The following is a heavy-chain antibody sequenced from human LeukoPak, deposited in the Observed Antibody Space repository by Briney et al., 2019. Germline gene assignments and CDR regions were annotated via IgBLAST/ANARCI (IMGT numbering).Heavy chain of an antibody. J-gene: IGHJ3*02. D-gene: IGHD5-18*01. CDR3: ARDPGYSYGWRDDAFDI. Sequence: GGSLRLSCAASGFTFSSYGMHWVRQAPGKGLEWVAVIWYDGSNKYYADSVKGPFTISRDNSKNTLYLQMNSLRAEDTAVYYCARDPGYSYGWRDDAFDIWGQGTMVTVSS. CDR1: GFTFSSYG. V-gene: IGHV3-33*01. CDR2: IWYDGSNK.